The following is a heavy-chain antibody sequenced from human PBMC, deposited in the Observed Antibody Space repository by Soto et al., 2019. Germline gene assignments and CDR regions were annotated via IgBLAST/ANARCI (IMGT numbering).Heavy chain of an antibody. J-gene: IGHJ6*02. CDR2: ISYDGSNK. CDR3: ARGVGGRTAYYYYGLDV. Sequence: QVQLVESGGGVVQPGRSLRLSCAASGFTFSSYGLHWVRQAPGKGLEWVALISYDGSNKYYADSVKGRFTISRDNSKNTLYLQMNSLRAEDTAVYYCARGVGGRTAYYYYGLDVWGQGTTVTVSS. D-gene: IGHD1-26*01. V-gene: IGHV3-30*03. CDR1: GFTFSSYG.